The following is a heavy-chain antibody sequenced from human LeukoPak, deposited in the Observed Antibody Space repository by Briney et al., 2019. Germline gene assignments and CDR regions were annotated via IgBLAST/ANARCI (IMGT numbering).Heavy chain of an antibody. D-gene: IGHD1-26*01. Sequence: GGSLRLSCAASGFTFSSYGMSWGRQAPGKGLEWVSAISGSGGSTYYADSVKGRFTISRDNSKNTLYLQMNSLRAEDTAVYYCAKRGGSYYYFDYWGQGTLVTVSS. J-gene: IGHJ4*02. CDR2: ISGSGGST. CDR3: AKRGGSYYYFDY. CDR1: GFTFSSYG. V-gene: IGHV3-23*01.